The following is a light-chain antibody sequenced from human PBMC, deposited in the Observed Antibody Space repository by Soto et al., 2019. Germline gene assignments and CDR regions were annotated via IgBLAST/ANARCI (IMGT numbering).Light chain of an antibody. J-gene: IGLJ3*02. Sequence: QSVLTQPASVSGSPGQSITISCTGTSSDVGGYNYVSWYQQHPGKAPKLMISEVSNRPSGVSNRFSGSKSGNTASLTISGLQAEDEADYYCSSYTGRSTPWVFGGG. CDR3: SSYTGRSTPWV. CDR2: EVS. V-gene: IGLV2-14*01. CDR1: SSDVGGYNY.